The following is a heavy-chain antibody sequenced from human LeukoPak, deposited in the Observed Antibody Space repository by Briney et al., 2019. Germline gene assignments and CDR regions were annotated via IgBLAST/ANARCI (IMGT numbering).Heavy chain of an antibody. Sequence: GGSLRLSCAASGFTFSSYGMHWVRQAPGKGLEWVAVISYDGSNKYYADSVKGRFTISRDNSKNTLYLQMNSLRAEDTAVYYCANDYGSGISKYGMDVWGQGTTVTVSS. CDR2: ISYDGSNK. D-gene: IGHD3-10*01. CDR1: GFTFSSYG. CDR3: ANDYGSGISKYGMDV. V-gene: IGHV3-30*18. J-gene: IGHJ6*02.